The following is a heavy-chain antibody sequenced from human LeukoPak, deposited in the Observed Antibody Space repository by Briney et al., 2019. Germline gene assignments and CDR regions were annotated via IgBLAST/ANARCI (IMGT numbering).Heavy chain of an antibody. V-gene: IGHV1-18*01. D-gene: IGHD6-19*01. CDR3: AREEAWLVSLDY. Sequence: ASVTVSCKASGYTFTSYGSSWVRQAPGQGLEWMGWISAYNGNTNYAQKLQGRVTMTTDTSTSTAYMELRSLRSDDTAVYYCAREEAWLVSLDYWGQGTLVTVSS. CDR1: GYTFTSYG. CDR2: ISAYNGNT. J-gene: IGHJ4*02.